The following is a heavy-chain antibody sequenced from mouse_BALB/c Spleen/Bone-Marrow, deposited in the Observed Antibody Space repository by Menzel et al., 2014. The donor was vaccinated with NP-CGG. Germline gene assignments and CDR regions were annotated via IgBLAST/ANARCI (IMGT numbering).Heavy chain of an antibody. J-gene: IGHJ1*01. V-gene: IGHV5-17*02. CDR2: ISSGSSNI. CDR3: ARWGRGENWYFDV. Sequence: DVHLVESGGGLVQPGGSRKLSCAASGFTFSSFGMHWVRQAPEKGLAWVAYISSGSSNITYEDTVKGRFTISRDNPKNTRFLQMTSLRAEDTAMYYCARWGRGENWYFDVWGAGTTVTVSS. CDR1: GFTFSSFG.